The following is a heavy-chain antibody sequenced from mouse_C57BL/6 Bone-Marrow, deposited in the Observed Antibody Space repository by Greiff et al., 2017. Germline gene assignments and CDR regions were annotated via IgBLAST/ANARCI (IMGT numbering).Heavy chain of an antibody. V-gene: IGHV2-2*01. CDR3: ARNCLLYYYAMDY. D-gene: IGHD6-1*01. Sequence: QVQLKESGPGLVQPSPSLSITCTVSGFSLTSYGVHWVRQSPGKGLEWLGVIWSGGSTDYNAAFISRLSISKDNSKSQVFFKMNSLQADDTAIYYCARNCLLYYYAMDYWGQGTSVTVSS. J-gene: IGHJ4*01. CDR2: IWSGGST. CDR1: GFSLTSYG.